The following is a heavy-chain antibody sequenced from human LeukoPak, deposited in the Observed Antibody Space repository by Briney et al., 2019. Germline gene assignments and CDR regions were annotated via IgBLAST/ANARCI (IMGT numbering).Heavy chain of an antibody. CDR1: GGSFSGYY. CDR2: INHSGST. D-gene: IGHD6-13*01. J-gene: IGHJ6*03. Sequence: KTSETLSLTCAVYGGSFSGYYWSWIRQPPGKGLEWTGEINHSGSTNYNPSLKSRVTLSVDTSKNQFSLKLSSVTAADTAVYYCARGGFVLAAAGNPNYYYMDVWGKGTTVTVSS. CDR3: ARGGFVLAAAGNPNYYYMDV. V-gene: IGHV4-34*01.